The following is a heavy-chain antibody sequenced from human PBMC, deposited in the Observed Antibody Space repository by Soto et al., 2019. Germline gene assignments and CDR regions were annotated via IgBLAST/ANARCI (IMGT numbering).Heavy chain of an antibody. CDR1: GGSFSGYY. J-gene: IGHJ3*02. CDR2: INHTGST. Sequence: SETLSLTCAVYGGSFSGYYWSWNRQPPGKGLEWVGEINHTGSTNYNPSLKSRVTISVATSKNQLPLKLSSVTAADTAVYYCARAGTTGTTSTHDAFDIWGQGTMVTVSS. D-gene: IGHD1-1*01. V-gene: IGHV4-34*01. CDR3: ARAGTTGTTSTHDAFDI.